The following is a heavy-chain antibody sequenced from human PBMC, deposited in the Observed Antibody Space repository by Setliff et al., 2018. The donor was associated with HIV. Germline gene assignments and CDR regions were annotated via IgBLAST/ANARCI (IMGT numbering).Heavy chain of an antibody. Sequence: SETLSLTCTVPGGSISSYYWSWIRQPPGKGLEWIGYIYYSGSTNYNPSLKSRVTISVHTSKNQFSLTLSSVTAADPAVYYCARGGVGDSYGYILDYWGQGTLVTVSS. CDR2: IYYSGST. CDR3: ARGGVGDSYGYILDY. D-gene: IGHD5-18*01. CDR1: GGSISSYY. J-gene: IGHJ4*02. V-gene: IGHV4-59*01.